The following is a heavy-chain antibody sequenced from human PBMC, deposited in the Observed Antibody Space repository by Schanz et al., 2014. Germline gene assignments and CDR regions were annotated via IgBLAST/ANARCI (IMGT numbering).Heavy chain of an antibody. CDR1: GFTFSTSA. Sequence: EVQLAESGGGLVQPGGSLRLSCAASGFTFSTSAMSWVRQVPGKGLEWVSAILGLASTTYYADSVKGRFTISRDNSKNLLYLEMNSLRAEDTALYYCARDRRNADLDYGGQGTPVTVSS. V-gene: IGHV3-23*04. D-gene: IGHD1-1*01. CDR3: ARDRRNADLDY. J-gene: IGHJ4*02. CDR2: ILGLASTT.